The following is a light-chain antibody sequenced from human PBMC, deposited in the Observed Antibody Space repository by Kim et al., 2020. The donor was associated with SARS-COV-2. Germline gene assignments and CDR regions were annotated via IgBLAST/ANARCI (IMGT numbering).Light chain of an antibody. Sequence: GKPVTISCTRSSGSIASNYVQWYQQRPGSAPTTVIYEANQRPSGVPDRFSGSIDSSSNSASLTISGLKTEDEADYYCQSYDSSNVVFGGGTQLTVL. J-gene: IGLJ2*01. CDR1: SGSIASNY. V-gene: IGLV6-57*03. CDR2: EAN. CDR3: QSYDSSNVV.